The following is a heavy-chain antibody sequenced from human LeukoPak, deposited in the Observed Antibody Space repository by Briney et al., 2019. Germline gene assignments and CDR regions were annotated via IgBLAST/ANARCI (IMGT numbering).Heavy chain of an antibody. D-gene: IGHD3-10*01. V-gene: IGHV3-48*03. J-gene: IGHJ4*02. CDR2: ISSSGSTI. CDR1: GFTFSSYE. CDR3: ARVLGFGELFFDY. Sequence: GGSLRLSCAASGFTFSSYEMNWVRQAPGKGLEWVSYISSSGSTIYYADSVKGRFTISRDNAKNSLYLQINSLRAEDTAVYYCARVLGFGELFFDYWGQGTLVTVSS.